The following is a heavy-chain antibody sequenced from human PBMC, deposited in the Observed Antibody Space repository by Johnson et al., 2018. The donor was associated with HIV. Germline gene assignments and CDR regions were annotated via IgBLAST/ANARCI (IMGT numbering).Heavy chain of an antibody. CDR2: ISDDGTNK. CDR1: GFIFSSYA. Sequence: VQLVESGGGVVQPGRSLRLSCAASGFIFSSYAVHWVRQAPGKGLEWVAVISDDGTNKFYADSVKGRFTISRDNSKNTLYLQMNSLRAEDMAVYYCARGTGGWPLFDIWGQGTMVTVSS. V-gene: IGHV3-30*14. CDR3: ARGTGGWPLFDI. J-gene: IGHJ3*02. D-gene: IGHD6-19*01.